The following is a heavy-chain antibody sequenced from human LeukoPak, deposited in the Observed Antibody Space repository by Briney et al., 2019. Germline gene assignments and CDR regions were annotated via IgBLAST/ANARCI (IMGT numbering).Heavy chain of an antibody. V-gene: IGHV1-46*01. J-gene: IGHJ4*02. Sequence: ASVKVSCTSSGYTFTSYYMYWVREAPGQALEWMGLINPNRGSTSYAQKFQGRVTMTRDMSTSTVYMELSSLRSEDTAVYYCARAHQNYYDSSGYWAPWYWGQGTLVTVSS. CDR2: INPNRGST. CDR1: GYTFTSYY. D-gene: IGHD3-22*01. CDR3: ARAHQNYYDSSGYWAPWY.